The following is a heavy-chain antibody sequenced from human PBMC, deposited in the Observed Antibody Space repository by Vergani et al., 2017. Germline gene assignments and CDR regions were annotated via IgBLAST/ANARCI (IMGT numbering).Heavy chain of an antibody. D-gene: IGHD6-19*01. CDR1: GFTFRIYG. Sequence: QVQLVESGGGVVQPGGSLRLSCIASGFTFRIYGMHWVRQAPGKGLEWVAFIRYDGTKRFYGDSVKSRFTISRDNSQTTVFLQMNSLRAEDTAVYYCARGIAVAGTEGYYYIDVWGKGTTVTVSS. CDR3: ARGIAVAGTEGYYYIDV. CDR2: IRYDGTKR. V-gene: IGHV3-30*02. J-gene: IGHJ6*03.